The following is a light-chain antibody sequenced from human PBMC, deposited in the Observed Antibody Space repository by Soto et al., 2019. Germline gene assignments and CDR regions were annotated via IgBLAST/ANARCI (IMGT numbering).Light chain of an antibody. CDR3: QQYGSSRT. CDR1: QSVSSSY. CDR2: GAS. V-gene: IGKV3-20*01. J-gene: IGKJ1*01. Sequence: ESVLTQSPGTLSLSPGERATLSCRASQSVSSSYLAWYQQKPGQAPSLLICGASSRATGIPDRFSGSGSGTDFTLTISRLEPEDCAVYYCQQYGSSRTFGQGTKVEIK.